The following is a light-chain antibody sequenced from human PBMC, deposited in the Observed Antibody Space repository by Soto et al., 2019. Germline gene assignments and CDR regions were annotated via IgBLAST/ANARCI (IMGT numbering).Light chain of an antibody. V-gene: IGLV2-8*01. CDR3: STYISSSSPYV. Sequence: QSALTQPPSASGSPGQSVAISCTGTSSDVGGYNYVSWYQQHPGKAPKLMIYEVNKRPSGVPDRFSGSKSGNTASLTISGLQAEDEFDYYYSTYISSSSPYVFGTGTKVTVL. J-gene: IGLJ1*01. CDR2: EVN. CDR1: SSDVGGYNY.